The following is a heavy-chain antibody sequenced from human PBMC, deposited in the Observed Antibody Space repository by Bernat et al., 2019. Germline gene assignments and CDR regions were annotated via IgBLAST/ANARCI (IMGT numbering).Heavy chain of an antibody. J-gene: IGHJ4*02. D-gene: IGHD5-12*01. CDR1: GFSISTSGVS. Sequence: QITLKESGPTLVKPTQTLTLTCTFSGFSISTSGVSVGWIHQPPGRALEWLAVIFWDDEKHCSPSLESRLTITKDTSKNQVVLTMTSMDPVDTATYYCARRRRYSDSGYHFDYWGPGTLVTVSS. CDR3: ARRRRYSDSGYHFDY. CDR2: IFWDDEK. V-gene: IGHV2-5*02.